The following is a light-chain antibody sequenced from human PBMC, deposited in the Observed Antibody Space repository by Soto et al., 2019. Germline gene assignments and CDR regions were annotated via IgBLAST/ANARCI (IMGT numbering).Light chain of an antibody. CDR3: QQYNDWPPYT. CDR2: DAS. V-gene: IGKV3-15*01. Sequence: EIVMTQSQATLSVSPGERTTLSCRASQIVSINLAWYQQKPGQAPRLLMYDASTRAAGIPAGFSGGGSGTEVTLTISSLQSEDVAVYFCQQYNDWPPYTFGQGTKLEIK. J-gene: IGKJ2*01. CDR1: QIVSIN.